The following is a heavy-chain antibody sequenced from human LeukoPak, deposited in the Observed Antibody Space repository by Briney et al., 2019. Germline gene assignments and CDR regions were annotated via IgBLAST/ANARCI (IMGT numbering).Heavy chain of an antibody. Sequence: SETLSLTCTVSGASISSNFWSWIRQPAGKGPEWIGRIHTSGITNYNPSLKSRVTMSLDTSENQFSLKLSSVTAADTAVYYCARGFTKVTPLDYWGQGTLVTVSS. J-gene: IGHJ4*02. CDR3: ARGFTKVTPLDY. V-gene: IGHV4-4*07. CDR2: IHTSGIT. CDR1: GASISSNF. D-gene: IGHD2-21*02.